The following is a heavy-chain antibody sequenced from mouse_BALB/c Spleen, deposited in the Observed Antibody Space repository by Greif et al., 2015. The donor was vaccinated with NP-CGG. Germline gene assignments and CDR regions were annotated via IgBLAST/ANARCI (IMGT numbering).Heavy chain of an antibody. V-gene: IGHV5-6*01. CDR2: IRRGGSYT. Sequence: EVQLVESGGDLVKPGGSRKLSCAASGFTFSNYGMSWVRQTPAKRLEWLATIRRGGSYTYYPDSGKGRFTISRDNAKNTLYLQMSSLKSEDTAMYYCARHRGHGYDVFDYWGQGTTLTVSS. CDR1: GFTFSNYG. D-gene: IGHD2-2*01. J-gene: IGHJ2*01. CDR3: ARHRGHGYDVFDY.